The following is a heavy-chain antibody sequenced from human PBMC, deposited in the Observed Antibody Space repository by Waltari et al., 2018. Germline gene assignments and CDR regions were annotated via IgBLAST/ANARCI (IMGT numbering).Heavy chain of an antibody. D-gene: IGHD3-22*01. V-gene: IGHV3-53*01. CDR1: GFTVSSNY. Sequence: EVQLVESGGGLIQPGGSLRLSCAASGFTVSSNYMSWVRQAPGKGLEWVSVIYSGGSTYYADSVKGRFTISRDNSKNTLYLQMNSLRAEDTAVYYCARGSVVVITTGAFDIWGQGTMVTVSS. CDR3: ARGSVVVITTGAFDI. CDR2: IYSGGST. J-gene: IGHJ3*02.